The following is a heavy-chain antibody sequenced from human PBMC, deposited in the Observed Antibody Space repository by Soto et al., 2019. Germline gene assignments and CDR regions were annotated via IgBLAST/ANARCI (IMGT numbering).Heavy chain of an antibody. Sequence: GGSLRLSCVASGFSFSDYDMHWVRQAPGKGPEWVAVITYDGSKKYYGHPRFTISRDNSKNTLYLETNSLRDEDTAVYYCAKSSRPGFPDYWGQGAPVTVSS. CDR2: ITYDGSKK. CDR1: GFSFSDYD. V-gene: IGHV3-30*18. D-gene: IGHD3-3*01. J-gene: IGHJ4*02. CDR3: AKSSRPGFPDY.